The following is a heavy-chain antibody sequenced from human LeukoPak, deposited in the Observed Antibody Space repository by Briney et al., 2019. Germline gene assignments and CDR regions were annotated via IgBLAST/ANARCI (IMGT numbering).Heavy chain of an antibody. CDR1: GFTFSSYA. CDR3: AKAANYDILTGYYLDY. CDR2: ITGGGDTT. D-gene: IGHD3-9*01. Sequence: PGGSLRLSCVASGFTFSSYAMSWVRQAPGKGLEWVSAITGGGDTTYYADSVKGRFTISRDNSKNTLYLQMNNLRAEDTAIYYCAKAANYDILTGYYLDYWGQGTLVTVSS. J-gene: IGHJ4*02. V-gene: IGHV3-23*01.